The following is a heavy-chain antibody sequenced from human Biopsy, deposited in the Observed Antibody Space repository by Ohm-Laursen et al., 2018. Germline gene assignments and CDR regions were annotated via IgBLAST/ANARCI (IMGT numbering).Heavy chain of an antibody. CDR1: GGSISSGSNY. J-gene: IGHJ4*02. CDR3: ARHDGNGPFALDS. CDR2: VYHSGTT. Sequence: SETLSLTCTVSGGSISSGSNYWAWIRQPPGKGLEWIGSVYHSGTTYYSPSLKSRVTISVDTSKNQLSLKVTSLTAADTAAYYCARHDGNGPFALDSWGQGTLVTVSS. V-gene: IGHV4-39*01. D-gene: IGHD5-24*01.